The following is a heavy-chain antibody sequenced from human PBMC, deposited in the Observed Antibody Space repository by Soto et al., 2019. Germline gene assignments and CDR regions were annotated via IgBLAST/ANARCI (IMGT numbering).Heavy chain of an antibody. Sequence: QVQLVQSGAEVKKPGASVKVSCKASGYTFTSYDINWVRQATGQGLEWMGWMNPNSGNTGYAQKFQGRVTMTRNPSISTAYMELSSLRSEDTAVYYCARVPRLVAGEDYADYWGQGTLVTVAS. CDR3: ARVPRLVAGEDYADY. CDR2: MNPNSGNT. CDR1: GYTFTSYD. J-gene: IGHJ4*02. D-gene: IGHD2-15*01. V-gene: IGHV1-8*02.